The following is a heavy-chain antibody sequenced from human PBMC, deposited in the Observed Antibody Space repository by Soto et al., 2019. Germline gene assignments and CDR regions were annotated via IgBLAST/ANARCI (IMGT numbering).Heavy chain of an antibody. D-gene: IGHD6-19*01. CDR1: GVSFSGYY. CDR2: INHSGST. Sequence: SETLSLTCAVYGVSFSGYYWSWIRQPPGKGLEWIGEINHSGSTNYNPSLKSRVTISVDTSKNQFSLKLSSVTAADTAVYYCARAAGIAVAGNWFDPWGQGTLVTVSS. CDR3: ARAAGIAVAGNWFDP. V-gene: IGHV4-34*01. J-gene: IGHJ5*02.